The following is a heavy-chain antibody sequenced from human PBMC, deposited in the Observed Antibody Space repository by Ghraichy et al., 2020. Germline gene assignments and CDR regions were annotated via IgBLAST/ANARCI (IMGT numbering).Heavy chain of an antibody. CDR1: GGSITDTDYF. V-gene: IGHV4-30-4*01. D-gene: IGHD3-10*01. CDR3: ARAGNFYGSGSEPLDV. Sequence: SETLSLTCTVSGGSITDTDYFWSWIRQAPGKGLEWIGYIHYSGTTFYTPSLKNRLAISIDTSKNLFSLQLTSLTAADTAVYYCARAGNFYGSGSEPLDVWGQGTTVAFSS. J-gene: IGHJ6*02. CDR2: IHYSGTT.